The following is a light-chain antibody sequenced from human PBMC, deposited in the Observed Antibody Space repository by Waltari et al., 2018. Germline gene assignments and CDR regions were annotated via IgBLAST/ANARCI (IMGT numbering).Light chain of an antibody. J-gene: IGKJ4*01. V-gene: IGKV4-1*01. CDR2: WAS. Sequence: DIVMTQSPDSLAVSLGERAPINCKSSKSVLYSGNNRNYLAWYQQKPGQPPRLLIYWASTRESGVPDRFSGSGSGTDFTLTISSLQAEDVAVYYCQQYDEIPLTFGGGTKVEIK. CDR3: QQYDEIPLT. CDR1: KSVLYSGNNRNY.